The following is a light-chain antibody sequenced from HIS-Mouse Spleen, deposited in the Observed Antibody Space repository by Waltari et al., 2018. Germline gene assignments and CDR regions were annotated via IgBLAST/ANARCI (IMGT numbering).Light chain of an antibody. J-gene: IGLJ2*01. CDR2: KDS. CDR3: QSADSSGTYHVV. V-gene: IGLV3-25*03. CDR1: ALPTQS. Sequence: SYELTQPPSVSVSPGQTARITCPGDALPTQSAYWYQQKPGQAPVLVIYKDSERPSGIPERFSGSSSGTTVTLTISGVQAEDEADYYCQSADSSGTYHVVFGGGTKLTVL.